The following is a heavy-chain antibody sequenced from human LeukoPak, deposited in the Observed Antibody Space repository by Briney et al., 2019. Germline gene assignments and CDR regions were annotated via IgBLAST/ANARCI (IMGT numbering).Heavy chain of an antibody. D-gene: IGHD4-17*01. Sequence: PGGSLELSCAASGSTFSSRWMGWVRQAPGKGLEWVANIRNDGLTQYYLDSVKGRFSISRDNAKDSLSLQMNSLRAEDTAVYFCARHGDYCFDLWGQGTLVTVSS. J-gene: IGHJ4*02. CDR3: ARHGDYCFDL. CDR2: IRNDGLTQ. CDR1: GSTFSSRW. V-gene: IGHV3-7*01.